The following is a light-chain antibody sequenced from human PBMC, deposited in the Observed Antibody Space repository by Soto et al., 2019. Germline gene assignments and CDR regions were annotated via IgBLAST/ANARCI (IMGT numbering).Light chain of an antibody. CDR3: QQYGSSSWT. CDR2: GTS. J-gene: IGKJ1*01. CDR1: QSVSSSY. V-gene: IGKV3-20*01. Sequence: EIVLTQSPGTLSLSPGERATLSCRASQSVSSSYLAWYQQKPGQAPRLLIYGTSSRATAIPDRSSGSGSGTDFTLTISRLEPEDFAVYYCQQYGSSSWTFGQGTKVDI.